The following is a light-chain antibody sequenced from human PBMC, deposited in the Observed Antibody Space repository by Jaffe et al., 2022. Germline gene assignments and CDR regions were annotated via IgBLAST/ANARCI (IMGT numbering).Light chain of an antibody. CDR2: WAS. J-gene: IGKJ1*01. V-gene: IGKV4-1*01. Sequence: DIVLTQSPDSLAVSLGERATINCKSSQSVLYSSDNKNYLAWYQKKPGQPPKLLIYWASIRESGVPDRISGSGSGTDFTLTISSLQAEDVAVYYCQQYYSPPPMFGQGTKVEIK. CDR1: QSVLYSSDNKNY. CDR3: QQYYSPPPM.